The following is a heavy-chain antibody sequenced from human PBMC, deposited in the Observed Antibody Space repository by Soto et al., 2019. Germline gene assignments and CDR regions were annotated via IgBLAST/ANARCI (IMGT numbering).Heavy chain of an antibody. CDR1: GGSFSGYY. Sequence: SETLSLTCAVYGGSFSGYYWSWIRQPPGKVLEWIGEINHSGSTNYNPSLKSRVTISVDTSKNQFSLKLSSVTAADTAVYYCARGADWWFSSMAGYYYYGMDVWGQGTTVNVSS. J-gene: IGHJ6*02. CDR2: INHSGST. CDR3: ARGADWWFSSMAGYYYYGMDV. D-gene: IGHD6-13*01. V-gene: IGHV4-34*01.